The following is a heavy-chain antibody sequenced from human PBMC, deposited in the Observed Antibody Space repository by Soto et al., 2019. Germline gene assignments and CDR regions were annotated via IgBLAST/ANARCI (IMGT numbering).Heavy chain of an antibody. Sequence: GTMSLTCAVSVYSISSGYYWCWIRQPPGKGLEWIGSIYHSGSTYYNPSLKGRVTISVDTSKNQFSLKLSSVTAADTAVYYCATQLEYYFDYWGQGTLVTVSS. CDR3: ATQLEYYFDY. V-gene: IGHV4-38-2*01. CDR2: IYHSGST. CDR1: VYSISSGYY. D-gene: IGHD1-1*01. J-gene: IGHJ4*02.